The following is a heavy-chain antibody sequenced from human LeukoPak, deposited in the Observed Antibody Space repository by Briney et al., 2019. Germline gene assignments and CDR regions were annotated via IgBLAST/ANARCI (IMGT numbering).Heavy chain of an antibody. CDR2: IYLSGTT. J-gene: IGHJ4*02. V-gene: IGHV4-38-2*02. D-gene: IGHD3-9*01. CDR3: ARIFILSGFSSYFDY. Sequence: SETLSLTCSVSGNSISSGHYWGWIRQTPGKGLEWIGSIYLSGTTYYNPSLKNRVTISVDTSKNQFSLKLSSVTAADTAVYFCARIFILSGFSSYFDYWGQGTLVTVSS. CDR1: GNSISSGHY.